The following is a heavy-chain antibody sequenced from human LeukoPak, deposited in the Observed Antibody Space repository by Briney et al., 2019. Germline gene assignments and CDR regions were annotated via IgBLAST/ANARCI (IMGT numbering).Heavy chain of an antibody. CDR2: ISYDGSNK. CDR3: ARDRLNIVVVPAASNWFDP. CDR1: GFTFSSYA. V-gene: IGHV3-30*01. J-gene: IGHJ5*02. D-gene: IGHD2-2*01. Sequence: GGSLRLSCAASGFTFSSYAMPWVRQAPGKGLEWVAVISYDGSNKYYADSVKGRFTISRDNSKNALYLQMNSLRAEDTAVYYCARDRLNIVVVPAASNWFDPWGQGTLVTVSS.